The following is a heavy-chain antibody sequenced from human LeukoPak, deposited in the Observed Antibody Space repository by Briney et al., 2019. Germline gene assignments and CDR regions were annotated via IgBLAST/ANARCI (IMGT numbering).Heavy chain of an antibody. Sequence: GASVKVSCKXSGYTFTSNYMHWVRQAPGQGLEWMGIINPSGGSTSYAQKFQGRVTMTRDTSTSTVYMELSSLRSEDTAVYYCARVSEWGDFDYWGQGTLVTVSS. CDR2: INPSGGST. D-gene: IGHD1-26*01. CDR1: GYTFTSNY. J-gene: IGHJ4*02. V-gene: IGHV1-46*03. CDR3: ARVSEWGDFDY.